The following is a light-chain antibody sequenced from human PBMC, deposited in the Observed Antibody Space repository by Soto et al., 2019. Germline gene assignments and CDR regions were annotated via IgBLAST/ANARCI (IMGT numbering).Light chain of an antibody. V-gene: IGLV2-14*01. CDR3: SSYTSSSTI. Sequence: QSALTQPASVSGSAGQSITISCTGTSSDIGGYQYVSWYQQHPGKAPKLMSYEVSNRPSGVSHRFSGSRSGNTASLTISGLQAEGEADYYCSSYTSSSTIFGRGTKLTVL. CDR1: SSDIGGYQY. CDR2: EVS. J-gene: IGLJ2*01.